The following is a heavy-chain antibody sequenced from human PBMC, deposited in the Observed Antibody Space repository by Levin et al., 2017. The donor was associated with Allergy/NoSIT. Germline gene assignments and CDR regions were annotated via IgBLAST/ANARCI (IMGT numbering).Heavy chain of an antibody. CDR3: AREAESVDYYGLDV. CDR2: IYESGST. D-gene: IGHD4-23*01. V-gene: IGHV4-30-4*01. J-gene: IGHJ6*02. CDR1: GDSISRGDFH. Sequence: SETLSLTCTVSGDSISRGDFHWTWIRQTPEKGLEWIGYIYESGSTYYNPSLRSRVGMSVDTSRNQFSLKLFSVTAADTAIYYCAREAESVDYYGLDVWGQGTMVTVSS.